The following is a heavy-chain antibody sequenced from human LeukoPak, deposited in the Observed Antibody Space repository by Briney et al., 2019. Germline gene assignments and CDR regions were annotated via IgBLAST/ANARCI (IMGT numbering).Heavy chain of an antibody. D-gene: IGHD6-19*01. CDR3: VRLRDRSTGWPFDC. Sequence: SETLSLTCTVSGDSVRSHFWSWIRQPPGKGLEWIGFIYYGGNTNYNPSFKSRVTISLDTSQSQLSLRLSSVTAADTAVYYCVRLRDRSTGWPFDCWGQGTLVTVSS. V-gene: IGHV4-59*08. CDR1: GDSVRSHF. J-gene: IGHJ4*02. CDR2: IYYGGNT.